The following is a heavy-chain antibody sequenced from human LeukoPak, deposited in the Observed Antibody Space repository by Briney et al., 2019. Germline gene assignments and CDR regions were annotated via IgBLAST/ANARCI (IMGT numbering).Heavy chain of an antibody. CDR3: AKCRRGILMVYAMAYYFDY. Sequence: PGGSLRLSCAASGFTFSSYAMSWVRQAPGKGLEWVSAISGSGGSTYYADSVKGRFTISRDNSKNTLYLQMNSLRAEDTAVYYCAKCRRGILMVYAMAYYFDYWGQGTLVTVSS. CDR1: GFTFSSYA. D-gene: IGHD2-8*01. CDR2: ISGSGGST. J-gene: IGHJ4*02. V-gene: IGHV3-23*01.